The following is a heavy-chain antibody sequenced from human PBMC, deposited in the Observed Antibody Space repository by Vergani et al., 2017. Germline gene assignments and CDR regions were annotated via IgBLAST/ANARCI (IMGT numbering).Heavy chain of an antibody. CDR2: ISASGAPT. CDR3: ARAYGRYDWFDY. CDR1: GFTFTAHG. J-gene: IGHJ4*01. D-gene: IGHD1-20*01. Sequence: EVQLLESGGGSAQPGESLRLSCVASGFTFTAHGLNWVRQAPGKGLEWVSGISASGAPTYYADSVKGRVTISRDNSKNTHYLQMNSLRVEDTAVYYGARAYGRYDWFDYWGQRTLVTVSS. V-gene: IGHV3-23*01.